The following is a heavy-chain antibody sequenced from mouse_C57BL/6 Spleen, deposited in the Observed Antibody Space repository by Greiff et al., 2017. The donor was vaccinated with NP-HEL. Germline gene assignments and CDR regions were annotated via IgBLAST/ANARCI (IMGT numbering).Heavy chain of an antibody. CDR3: ARYTGTWVYYAMDY. Sequence: EVKLVESGGGLVQPGGSLSLSCAASGFTFTDYYMSWVRQPPGKALEWLGFIRNKANGYTTEYSASVKGRFTISRDNSQSILYLQMNALRAEDSATYYCARYTGTWVYYAMDYWGQGTSVTVSS. CDR2: IRNKANGYTT. J-gene: IGHJ4*01. D-gene: IGHD4-1*01. CDR1: GFTFTDYY. V-gene: IGHV7-3*01.